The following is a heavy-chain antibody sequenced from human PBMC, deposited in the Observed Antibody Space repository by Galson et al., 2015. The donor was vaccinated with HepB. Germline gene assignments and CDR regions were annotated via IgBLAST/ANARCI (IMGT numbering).Heavy chain of an antibody. J-gene: IGHJ4*02. CDR2: ISGSGGST. D-gene: IGHD6-19*01. CDR1: GFTFSSYA. Sequence: SLRLSCAASGFTFSSYAMSWVRQAPGKGLEWVSAISGSGGSTYYADSVKGRFTISRDNSKNTLYLQMNSLRAEDTAVYYCAKVSANWYSSGWIDYWGQGTLVTVSS. CDR3: AKVSANWYSSGWIDY. V-gene: IGHV3-23*01.